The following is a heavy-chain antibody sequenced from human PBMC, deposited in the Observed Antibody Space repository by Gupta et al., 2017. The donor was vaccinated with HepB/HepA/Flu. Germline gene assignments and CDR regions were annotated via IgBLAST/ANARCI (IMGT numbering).Heavy chain of an antibody. D-gene: IGHD3-22*01. V-gene: IGHV3-48*03. Sequence: EVQLVESGGGLVQPGGSLRLSCAASGFTFSSYEMNWVRQAPGKGLEWVSYISSSGSTIYYADSVKGRFTISRDNAKNSLYLQMNSLRAEDTAVYYXAXVHDSSGYYYVYYYYGMDVWGQGTTVTVSS. J-gene: IGHJ6*02. CDR3: AXVHDSSGYYYVYYYYGMDV. CDR2: ISSSGSTI. CDR1: GFTFSSYE.